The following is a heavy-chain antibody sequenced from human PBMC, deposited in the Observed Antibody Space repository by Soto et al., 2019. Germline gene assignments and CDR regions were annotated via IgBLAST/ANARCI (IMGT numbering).Heavy chain of an antibody. CDR2: ISYDGSNK. Sequence: VQLVESGGGLVQPGGSLRLSCAASGFTFSSYSMNWVRQAPGKGLEWVALISYDGSNKFYADSVKGRFTISRDNSKNTLYLQMNSLGPEDTAVYYCAKIAVAGDTYYYNMDVWGQGTTVTVSS. CDR1: GFTFSSYS. CDR3: AKIAVAGDTYYYNMDV. D-gene: IGHD6-19*01. V-gene: IGHV3-30*18. J-gene: IGHJ6*02.